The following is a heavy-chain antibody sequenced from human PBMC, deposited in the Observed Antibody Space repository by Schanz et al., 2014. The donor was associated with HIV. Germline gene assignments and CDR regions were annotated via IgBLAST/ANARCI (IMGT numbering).Heavy chain of an antibody. J-gene: IGHJ6*02. D-gene: IGHD1-20*01. CDR1: RFTFSSYG. CDR3: ARGEAITSYYYYYGMDV. V-gene: IGHV3-33*01. CDR2: IWYDGSNK. Sequence: QVQLVESGGGVVQPGRSLRLSCAASRFTFSSYGMHWVRQAPGKGLEWVAIIWYDGSNKYCADSVKGRFTISRDNSKNTLYLQMNSLRAEDTAVYYCARGEAITSYYYYYGMDVWGQGTTVTVSS.